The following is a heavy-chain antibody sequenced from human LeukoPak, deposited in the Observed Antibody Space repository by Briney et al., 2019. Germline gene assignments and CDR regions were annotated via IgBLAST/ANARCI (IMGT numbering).Heavy chain of an antibody. CDR1: GGSFSGYY. V-gene: IGHV4-34*01. Sequence: PSETLSLTCAVYGGSFSGYYWSWIRQPPGKGLEWIGEINHSGSTNYNPSLKSRVTISVDTSKNQFSLKLSSVTAADTAVYYCARVGIGYYDSSGYYPQYCFDYWGQGTLVTVSS. D-gene: IGHD3-22*01. CDR3: ARVGIGYYDSSGYYPQYCFDY. CDR2: INHSGST. J-gene: IGHJ4*02.